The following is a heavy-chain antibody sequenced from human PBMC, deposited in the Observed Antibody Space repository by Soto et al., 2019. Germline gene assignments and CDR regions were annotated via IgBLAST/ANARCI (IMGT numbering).Heavy chain of an antibody. D-gene: IGHD1-26*01. CDR3: ASLQGVGATTIDY. V-gene: IGHV4-4*02. CDR1: GGSISSSNW. J-gene: IGHJ4*02. Sequence: QVQLQESGPGLVKPSGTLSLTCAVSGGSISSSNWWSWVRQPPGKGLEWIGEIYHSGRTNYNPSLNSLVTIAVDKSKIHFSLKLSSVTAADTAVYYCASLQGVGATTIDYWGQGTLVTVAS. CDR2: IYHSGRT.